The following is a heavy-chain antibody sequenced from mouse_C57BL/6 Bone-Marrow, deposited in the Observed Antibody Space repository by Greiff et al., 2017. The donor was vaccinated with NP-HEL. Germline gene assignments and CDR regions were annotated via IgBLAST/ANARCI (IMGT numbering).Heavy chain of an antibody. D-gene: IGHD3-2*02. CDR1: GYTFTSYW. CDR2: IDPSDSYT. Sequence: VQLQQSGAELVMPGASVKLSCKASGYTFTSYWMHWVKQRPGQGLEWIGEIDPSDSYTNYNQKFKGKSTLTVDKSSSTAYMQLSSLTSEDSAVYYWAREGDSSGPPYAMDYWGQGTSVTVSS. V-gene: IGHV1-69*01. J-gene: IGHJ4*01. CDR3: AREGDSSGPPYAMDY.